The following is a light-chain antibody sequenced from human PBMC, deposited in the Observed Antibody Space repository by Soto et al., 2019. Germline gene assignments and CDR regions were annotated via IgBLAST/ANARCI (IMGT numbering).Light chain of an antibody. CDR2: DAS. V-gene: IGKV3-11*01. CDR3: QQRSNWPPYT. Sequence: EIVLTQSPATLSLSPGERATLSCRASQSVSSYLAWYQQKRGQAPRLLIYDASNRATGIPARFSGSGSGTDSALTISSLEPEDFAAYYCQQRSNWPPYTFGQGTKLEIK. CDR1: QSVSSY. J-gene: IGKJ2*01.